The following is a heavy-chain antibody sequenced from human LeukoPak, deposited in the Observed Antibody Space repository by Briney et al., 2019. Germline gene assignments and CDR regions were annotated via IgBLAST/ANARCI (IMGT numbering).Heavy chain of an antibody. CDR1: GFTFSSYS. J-gene: IGHJ6*03. D-gene: IGHD1-14*01. CDR3: ARDGINYYYYMDV. V-gene: IGHV3-21*01. CDR2: ISSSSSYI. Sequence: GGSLRLSCAVSGFTFSSYSMNWVRQAPGKGLEWVSSISSSSSYIYYADSVKGRFTISRDNAKNSLYLQMNSLRAEDTAVYYCARDGINYYYYMDVWGKGTTVTVSS.